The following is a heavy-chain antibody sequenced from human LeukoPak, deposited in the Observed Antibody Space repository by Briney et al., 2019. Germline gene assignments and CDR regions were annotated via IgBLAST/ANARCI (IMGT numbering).Heavy chain of an antibody. J-gene: IGHJ4*02. Sequence: SETLSLTCTVSGGSVSSGSYYWSWIRQPPGKGLEWIGYIYYSGSTNYNPSLKSRVTISVDTSKNQFPLKLSSVTAADTAEYYCAREPYGSGTFDYWGQGTLVTVSA. CDR1: GGSVSSGSYY. CDR2: IYYSGST. CDR3: AREPYGSGTFDY. V-gene: IGHV4-61*01. D-gene: IGHD3-10*01.